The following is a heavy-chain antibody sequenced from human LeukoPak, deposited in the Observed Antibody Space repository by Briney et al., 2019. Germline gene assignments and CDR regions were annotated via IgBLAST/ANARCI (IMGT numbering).Heavy chain of an antibody. CDR1: GFPFSSHG. J-gene: IGHJ4*02. Sequence: GGTLRLSCAGSGFPFSSHGMNWVRQAPGKGLEWVSGISPGGGPTYYADSVRGRFSISRDDLKNTLYLQMTNLRAEDTAVYYCAKDGAWLRFDDWGQGILVTVSS. V-gene: IGHV3-23*01. D-gene: IGHD5-12*01. CDR2: ISPGGGPT. CDR3: AKDGAWLRFDD.